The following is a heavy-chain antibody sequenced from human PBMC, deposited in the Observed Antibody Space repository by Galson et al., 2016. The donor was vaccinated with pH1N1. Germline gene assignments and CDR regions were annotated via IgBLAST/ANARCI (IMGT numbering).Heavy chain of an antibody. CDR3: ARSGSRYGSDAFDM. V-gene: IGHV4-59*01. J-gene: IGHJ3*02. Sequence: SETLSLTCSVSGVSISGYYWGWIRQSPGKGLDYVGYIYHNGHTNYSPSLKSRVTMSLDMSKNQFSLKLTSVTAADTAVYFCARSGSRYGSDAFDMWGQGTTVTVSS. D-gene: IGHD5-18*01. CDR1: GVSISGYY. CDR2: IYHNGHT.